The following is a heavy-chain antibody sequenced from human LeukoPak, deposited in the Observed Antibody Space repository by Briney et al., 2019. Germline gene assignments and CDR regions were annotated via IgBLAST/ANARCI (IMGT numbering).Heavy chain of an antibody. CDR2: ISGSGAGT. J-gene: IGHJ4*02. Sequence: GGSVRLSCEASGFTFSGYAMNWVRQAPGKGLEWVSAISGSGAGTYYADSVKGRFTIPRDNSKNTLYLQMNSLRAEDTAVYYCAKEVSRVTTFYFDYRGQGTLVTVSS. V-gene: IGHV3-23*01. D-gene: IGHD4-17*01. CDR3: AKEVSRVTTFYFDY. CDR1: GFTFSGYA.